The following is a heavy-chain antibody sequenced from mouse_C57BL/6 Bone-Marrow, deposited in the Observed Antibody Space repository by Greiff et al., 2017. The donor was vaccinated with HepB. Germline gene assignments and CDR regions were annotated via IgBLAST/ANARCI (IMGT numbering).Heavy chain of an antibody. J-gene: IGHJ2*01. D-gene: IGHD2-3*01. V-gene: IGHV3-6*01. CDR3: ARRGYYEDY. CDR1: GYSITSGYY. CDR2: ISYDGSN. Sequence: VQLKESGPGLVKPSQSLSLTCSVTGYSITSGYYWNWIRQFPGNKLEWMGYISYDGSNNYNPSLKNRISITRDTSKNQFFLKLNSVTTEDTATYYCARRGYYEDYWGQGTTLTVSS.